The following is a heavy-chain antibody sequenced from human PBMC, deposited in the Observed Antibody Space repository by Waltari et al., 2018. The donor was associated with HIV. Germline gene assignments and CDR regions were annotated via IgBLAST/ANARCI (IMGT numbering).Heavy chain of an antibody. CDR3: ARIWSGWNYYYGMDV. D-gene: IGHD3-3*01. CDR1: GGSISSGSYY. J-gene: IGHJ6*02. Sequence: QVQLQESGPGLVKPSQTLSLTCTDSGGSISSGSYYWSWIRQPAGKGLEWIGRIYSSGNTNYNPSLMSRVTISVDTSKNQFSLRLSSVTAADTAVYYCARIWSGWNYYYGMDVWGQGTTVTVSS. V-gene: IGHV4-61*02. CDR2: IYSSGNT.